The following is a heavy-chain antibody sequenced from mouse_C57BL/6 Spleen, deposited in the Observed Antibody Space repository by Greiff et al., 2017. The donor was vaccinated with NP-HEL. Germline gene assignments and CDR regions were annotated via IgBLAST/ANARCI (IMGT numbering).Heavy chain of an antibody. CDR3: ARDRPGWYFDV. V-gene: IGHV7-3*01. CDR2: IRNKANGYTT. CDR1: GFTFTDYY. J-gene: IGHJ1*03. Sequence: EVKLVESGGGLVQPGGSLSLSCAASGFTFTDYYMSWVRQPPGKALEWLGFIRNKANGYTTEYSASVKGRFTISRDNSQSILYLQMNALRAEDSATYYCARDRPGWYFDVWGTGTTVTVSS.